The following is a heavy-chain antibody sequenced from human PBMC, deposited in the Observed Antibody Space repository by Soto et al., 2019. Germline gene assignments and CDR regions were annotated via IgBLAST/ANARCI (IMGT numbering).Heavy chain of an antibody. V-gene: IGHV3-7*01. J-gene: IGHJ4*02. CDR3: ARENWFFDY. CDR1: GFSFEIYW. CDR2: INPDGSGE. Sequence: FLRLSCSASGFSFEIYWMGWVRQAPGKGLEWVANINPDGSGEYYLDSVKGRFTISRDNAKNSVYLQMNSLVGDDTAVYYCARENWFFDYWGQGTPVTVSS. D-gene: IGHD3-10*01.